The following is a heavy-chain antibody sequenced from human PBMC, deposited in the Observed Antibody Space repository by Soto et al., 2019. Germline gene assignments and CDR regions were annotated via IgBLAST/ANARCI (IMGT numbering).Heavy chain of an antibody. CDR1: GYVFPSYD. J-gene: IGHJ6*03. CDR3: ERADPRHYYMDV. V-gene: IGHV1-8*01. CDR2: VNPGRGYK. Sequence: QVQLVQSGAEVKKPGASVKVSCKASGYVFPSYDITWVRQAPGHGLEWMGWVNPGRGYKGYAQKFQGRVTMTRNMSISTVYMELSSLRSEDTAVYYCERADPRHYYMDVWGKGTTVTVSS.